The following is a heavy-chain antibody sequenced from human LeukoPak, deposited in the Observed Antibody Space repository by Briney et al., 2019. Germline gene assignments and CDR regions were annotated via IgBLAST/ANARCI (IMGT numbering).Heavy chain of an antibody. D-gene: IGHD6-19*01. CDR2: IYYSGST. J-gene: IGHJ4*02. V-gene: IGHV4-31*03. CDR3: ARRSSRSFYFDY. CDR1: GGSISSGGYY. Sequence: SETLSLTCTVSGGSISSGGYYWSWIRQHPGKGLEWIGYIYYSGSTYYNPSLKSRVTISVDTSKNQFSLKLSSVTAADTAVYYCARRSSRSFYFDYWGQGTLVTVSS.